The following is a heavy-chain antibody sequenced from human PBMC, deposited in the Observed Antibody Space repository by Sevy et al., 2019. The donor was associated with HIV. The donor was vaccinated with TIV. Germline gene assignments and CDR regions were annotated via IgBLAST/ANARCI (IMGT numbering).Heavy chain of an antibody. Sequence: GGSLRLSCAASGFTFSSYSMNWVRQAPGKGLEWVSSISSSSSYIYYADSVKGRFTISRDNANNSLYLQMNSLRAEDTAVYYCARDYSYCSSTSCYQWQGIDYWGQGTLVTVSS. CDR3: ARDYSYCSSTSCYQWQGIDY. CDR1: GFTFSSYS. D-gene: IGHD2-2*01. J-gene: IGHJ4*02. CDR2: ISSSSSYI. V-gene: IGHV3-21*01.